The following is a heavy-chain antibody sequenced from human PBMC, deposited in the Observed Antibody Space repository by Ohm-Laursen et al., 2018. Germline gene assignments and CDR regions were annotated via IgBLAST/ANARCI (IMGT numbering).Heavy chain of an antibody. D-gene: IGHD3-22*01. V-gene: IGHV1-2*02. CDR2: INPNTGGI. J-gene: IGHJ6*02. CDR1: GYSFTAYH. Sequence: ASVKVSCKASGYSFTAYHMHWVRQAPGQGLEWMGWINPNTGGINYAQKFQGRVTMTRDTSINTAYMELTRLRYDDTAIYFCARCRSSGYYRGGVDVWGQGTTVTVSS. CDR3: ARCRSSGYYRGGVDV.